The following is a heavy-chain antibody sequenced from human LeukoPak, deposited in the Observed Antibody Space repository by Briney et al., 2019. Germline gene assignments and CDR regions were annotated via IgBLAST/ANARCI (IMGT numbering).Heavy chain of an antibody. Sequence: SETLSLTCTVSGGSISSSSYYWGWIRQPPGKGLEWIGSIYYSGSTYYNPSLKSRVTISVDTSKNQFSLKLSSVTAADTAVYYCARGSSSTWIDPLGQGTLVTVSS. V-gene: IGHV4-39*07. J-gene: IGHJ5*02. CDR3: ARGSSSTWIDP. D-gene: IGHD6-6*01. CDR1: GGSISSSSYY. CDR2: IYYSGST.